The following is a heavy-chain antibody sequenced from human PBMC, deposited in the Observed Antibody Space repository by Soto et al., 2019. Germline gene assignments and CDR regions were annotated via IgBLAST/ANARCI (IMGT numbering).Heavy chain of an antibody. J-gene: IGHJ4*02. CDR3: ARGEATYYDFWSPGYYFDY. D-gene: IGHD3-3*01. CDR1: GYTFTSYG. CDR2: ISAYNGNT. Sequence: ASVKVSCKASGYTFTSYGISWLRQAPGQGLEWMGWISAYNGNTNYAQKLQGRVTMTTDTSTSTAYMELRSLRSDDTAVYYCARGEATYYDFWSPGYYFDYWGQGTLVTVSS. V-gene: IGHV1-18*01.